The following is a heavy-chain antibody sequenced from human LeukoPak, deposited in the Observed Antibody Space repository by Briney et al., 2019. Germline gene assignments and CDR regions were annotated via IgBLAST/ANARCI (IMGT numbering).Heavy chain of an antibody. CDR3: TSDEGEDTSY. J-gene: IGHJ4*02. V-gene: IGHV3-23*01. CDR1: GFTFSNYA. CDR2: ISGSGDST. D-gene: IGHD1-26*01. Sequence: GGSLRLSCAASGFTFSNYAMRWVRQAPGKGLEWVSGISGSGDSTYYADSVKGRFTISRDNSKNTLYLQMSSLKTEDTAVYYCTSDEGEDTSYWGQGTLVTVSS.